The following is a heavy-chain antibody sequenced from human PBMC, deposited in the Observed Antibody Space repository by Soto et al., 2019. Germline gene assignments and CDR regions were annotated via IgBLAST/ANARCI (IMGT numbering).Heavy chain of an antibody. J-gene: IGHJ5*02. CDR1: GYTFSSYD. CDR3: ASGRKRSSKNWFDP. D-gene: IGHD6-19*01. Sequence: ASVKVSCKASGYTFSSYDIYWVRQATGQGLEWMGWMNPNSGNTGYAQKFQGRVTMTRNTSISTAYMELSSLRSEDTAVYYCASGRKRSSKNWFDPRGQGTLVTVSS. V-gene: IGHV1-8*01. CDR2: MNPNSGNT.